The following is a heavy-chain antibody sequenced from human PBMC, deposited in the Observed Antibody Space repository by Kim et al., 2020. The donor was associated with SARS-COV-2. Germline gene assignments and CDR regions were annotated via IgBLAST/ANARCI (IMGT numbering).Heavy chain of an antibody. J-gene: IGHJ4*02. V-gene: IGHV3-21*01. CDR3: ARARGCSGGSCYSDY. D-gene: IGHD2-15*01. Sequence: DSVKGRFTISRDNAKNSLYLQMNSLRAEDTAVYYCARARGCSGGSCYSDYWGQGTLVTVSS.